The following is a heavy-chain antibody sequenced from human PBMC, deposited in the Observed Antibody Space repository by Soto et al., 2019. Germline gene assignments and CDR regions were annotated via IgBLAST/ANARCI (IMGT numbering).Heavy chain of an antibody. J-gene: IGHJ4*02. V-gene: IGHV1-69*13. CDR3: ARGEGDGYDSDC. Sequence: SVKVSCKASGGTFGSYAISWVRQAPGQGLEWMGGIIPIFGTANYAQKFQGRVTITADESTSTAYMELSSLRSEDTAVYYCARGEGDGYDSDCWGQGTLVTVSS. CDR1: GGTFGSYA. CDR2: IIPIFGTA. D-gene: IGHD5-12*01.